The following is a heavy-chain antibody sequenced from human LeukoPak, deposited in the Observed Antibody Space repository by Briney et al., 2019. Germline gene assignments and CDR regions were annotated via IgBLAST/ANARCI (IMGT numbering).Heavy chain of an antibody. CDR2: IWHDGSNK. D-gene: IGHD6-13*01. CDR1: GFTFSNYG. Sequence: GGSLRLSCAASGFTFSNYGMHWVRQAPGKGLEWVAIIWHDGSNKYYADSVKGRFTISRDNSKNTLYLQMSSLRAEDTAVYYCASLGSSWYIINWGQGTLVTVSS. CDR3: ASLGSSWYIIN. V-gene: IGHV3-33*01. J-gene: IGHJ4*02.